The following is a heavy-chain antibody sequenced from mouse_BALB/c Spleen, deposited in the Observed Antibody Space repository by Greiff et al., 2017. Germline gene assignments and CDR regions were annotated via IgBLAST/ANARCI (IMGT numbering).Heavy chain of an antibody. J-gene: IGHJ2*01. CDR3: TRDSDY. CDR2: IDTSDSYT. V-gene: IGHV1S127*01. CDR1: GYTFTDYW. Sequence: QVQLQQPGAELVMPGASVKMSCKASGYTFTDYWMHWVKQRPGQGLEWIGAIDTSDSYTSYNQKFKGKATLTVDTSSSTAYMQLSSLTSEDSAVYYCTRDSDYWGQGTTLTVSS.